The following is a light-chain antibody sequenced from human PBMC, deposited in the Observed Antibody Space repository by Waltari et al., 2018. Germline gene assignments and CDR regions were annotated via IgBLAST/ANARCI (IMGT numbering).Light chain of an antibody. CDR1: RRNDGTYHV. CDR3: CSYASAVV. J-gene: IGLJ2*01. V-gene: IGLV2-23*01. CDR2: DDI. Sequence: QSDLPPPASVSGSPGQALTITCTAVRRNDGTYHVVSWLLPTPGQPPKLLLYDDINRPSGVSSPFNRPSGVSSRFSGSRSDNTASLTISGLQAEDEAHYYCCSYASAVVFGGGTKLTVL.